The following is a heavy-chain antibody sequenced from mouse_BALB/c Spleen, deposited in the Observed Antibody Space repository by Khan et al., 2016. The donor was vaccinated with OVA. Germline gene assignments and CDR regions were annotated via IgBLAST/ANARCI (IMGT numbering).Heavy chain of an antibody. J-gene: IGHJ4*01. V-gene: IGHV1-7*01. CDR2: INPSTIYT. Sequence: QVQLQQSGAELAKPGASVKMSCKASGYTFTNYWMHWVKQRPGQGLEWIGYINPSTIYTEYNQKFKDKATLTADKSSSTAYMQLRSLTSEDSAVYYCARRLPPYYYAMDYWCQGTSVTVSS. D-gene: IGHD3-2*02. CDR3: ARRLPPYYYAMDY. CDR1: GYTFTNYW.